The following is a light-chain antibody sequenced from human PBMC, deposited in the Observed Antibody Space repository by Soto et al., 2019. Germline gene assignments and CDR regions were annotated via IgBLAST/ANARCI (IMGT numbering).Light chain of an antibody. Sequence: EIVMTQSAATLSVSPGEGATLSCRASQGVSSNLAWFQQKPGQAPRLLISSASIRATGIPARFSGSGSGTEFTLTISSLQSEDFAVYYCQQYDNWPFTFGQGTKVEIK. CDR2: SAS. CDR3: QQYDNWPFT. J-gene: IGKJ2*01. V-gene: IGKV3D-15*01. CDR1: QGVSSN.